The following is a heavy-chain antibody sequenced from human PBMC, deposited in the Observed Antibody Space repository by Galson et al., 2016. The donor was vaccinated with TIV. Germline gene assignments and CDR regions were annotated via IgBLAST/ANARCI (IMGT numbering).Heavy chain of an antibody. Sequence: QSGAEVKKPGESLIISCKASGSMFSAHWFGWVRQMPGKGPEWIGIMNPGDSETRYSPSFEGQVTISADNSISTAYLQWHSSKASDTAVYYCAKGKEYYEFWGQGTLVTVSS. D-gene: IGHD3-16*01. J-gene: IGHJ4*02. CDR1: GSMFSAHW. V-gene: IGHV5-51*03. CDR2: MNPGDSET. CDR3: AKGKEYYEF.